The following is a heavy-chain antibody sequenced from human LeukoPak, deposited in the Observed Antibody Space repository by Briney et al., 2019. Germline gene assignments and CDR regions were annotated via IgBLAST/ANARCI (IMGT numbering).Heavy chain of an antibody. CDR2: ISYDGSNK. J-gene: IGHJ4*02. Sequence: EGSLRLSCAASGFTFSSYAMHWVRQAPGKGLDWVAVISYDGSNKYYADSVKGRFTISRDNSKNTLYLQMNSLRAEDTAVYYCARGGRTTVSYFDYWGPGTLVTVSS. CDR1: GFTFSSYA. V-gene: IGHV3-30*04. D-gene: IGHD4-17*01. CDR3: ARGGRTTVSYFDY.